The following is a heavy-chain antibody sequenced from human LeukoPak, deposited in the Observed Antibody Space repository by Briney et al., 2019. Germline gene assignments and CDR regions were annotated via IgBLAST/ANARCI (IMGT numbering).Heavy chain of an antibody. V-gene: IGHV1-69*13. CDR2: IIPMFGTA. Sequence: SVKVSCKASGGTFSSYEISWVRQAPGQGLEWMGGIIPMFGTAKYAQKFQGRVTITADESTSTAYMELSSLRSEDTAVYYCARARWGDEFDYWGQGTLVTVSS. J-gene: IGHJ4*02. CDR3: ARARWGDEFDY. CDR1: GGTFSSYE. D-gene: IGHD3-10*01.